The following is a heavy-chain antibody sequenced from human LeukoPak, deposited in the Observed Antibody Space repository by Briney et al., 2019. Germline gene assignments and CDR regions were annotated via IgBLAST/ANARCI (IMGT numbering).Heavy chain of an antibody. CDR3: AREGVDYGDYYFDY. Sequence: GGSLRLSCAASGFTFSSYWMHWVRQAPGKGLVWVSRINTDGSSTSYADSVKGRFTISRDNAKNTLYLQMNSLRAEDTAVYYCAREGVDYGDYYFDYWGQGTLVTVSS. CDR2: INTDGSST. V-gene: IGHV3-74*01. D-gene: IGHD4-17*01. CDR1: GFTFSSYW. J-gene: IGHJ4*02.